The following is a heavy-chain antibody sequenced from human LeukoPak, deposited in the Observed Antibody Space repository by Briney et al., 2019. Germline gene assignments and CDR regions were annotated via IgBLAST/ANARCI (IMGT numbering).Heavy chain of an antibody. D-gene: IGHD2-15*01. CDR2: IIPIFGTA. CDR3: ARVGGPDPFDY. J-gene: IGHJ4*02. V-gene: IGHV1-69*13. CDR1: GGTFSSYA. Sequence: SVKVSCKASGGTFSSYAISWVRQAPGQGLEWMGGIIPIFGTANYAQKFQGRVTITADESTSTAYMELSSLRSDDTAVYYCARVGGPDPFDYWGQGTLVIVSS.